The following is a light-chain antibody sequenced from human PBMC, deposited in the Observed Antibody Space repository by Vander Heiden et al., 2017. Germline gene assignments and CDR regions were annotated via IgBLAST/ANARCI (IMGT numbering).Light chain of an antibody. CDR1: QSVLSTSNNENY. Sequence: DTAMTQSPDSLAVSLGERATINCKSSQSVLSTSNNENYLAWYQQKPGQPPKLLIYWASTRESGVPDRFSGSGSGTDFTLTISSLQAEDVAVYYCQQYYSTPRTFGQGTKVEIK. J-gene: IGKJ1*01. CDR2: WAS. CDR3: QQYYSTPRT. V-gene: IGKV4-1*01.